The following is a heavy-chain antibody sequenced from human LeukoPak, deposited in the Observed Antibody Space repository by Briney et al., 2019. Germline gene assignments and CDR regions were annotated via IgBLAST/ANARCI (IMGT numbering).Heavy chain of an antibody. CDR2: TYYRSKWYN. J-gene: IGHJ4*02. D-gene: IGHD6-13*01. CDR1: GDSVSSNSAA. Sequence: SQTLSLTCAISGDSVSSNSAAWDWIRQSPSRGLEWLGRTYYRSKWYNDYAVSVKSRITINPDTSKNQFSLQLNSVTPEDTAVYYCARERGGIAAAGTSLEIFDYWAQGTLVTVSS. CDR3: ARERGGIAAAGTSLEIFDY. V-gene: IGHV6-1*01.